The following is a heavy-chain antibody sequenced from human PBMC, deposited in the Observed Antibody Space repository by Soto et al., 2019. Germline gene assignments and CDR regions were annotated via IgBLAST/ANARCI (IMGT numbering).Heavy chain of an antibody. J-gene: IGHJ3*02. V-gene: IGHV4-31*03. D-gene: IGHD4-17*01. CDR2: ISYGGST. Sequence: QVQLQESGPGLVKPSQTLSLTCTVSGGSINSGGYCWSWIRQHPGKGLDWIGCISYGGSTSYNPSLKSRVTISVDTSKNQFSLKLSSVTAADTAVYYCARGGDYGADAFDIWGQGTMVTVSS. CDR1: GGSINSGGYC. CDR3: ARGGDYGADAFDI.